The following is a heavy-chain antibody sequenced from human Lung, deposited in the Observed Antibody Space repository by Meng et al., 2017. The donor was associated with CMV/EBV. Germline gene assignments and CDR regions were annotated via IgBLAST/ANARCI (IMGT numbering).Heavy chain of an antibody. CDR2: IGAYNGRS. D-gene: IGHD5-12*01. CDR1: GYTFTSYG. Sequence: ASXXVSXKPSGYTFTSYGISWVRQPPGQGLEWMGWIGAYNGRSNYPQRLQGRVTMTTDTSTSTAYMELRSLRSDDTAMYYCVRDDRYTGYDRFDSWGQGTLVTVSS. V-gene: IGHV1-18*01. CDR3: VRDDRYTGYDRFDS. J-gene: IGHJ4*02.